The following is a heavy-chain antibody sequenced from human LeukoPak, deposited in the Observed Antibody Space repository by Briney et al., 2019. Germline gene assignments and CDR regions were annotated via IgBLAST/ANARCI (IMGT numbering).Heavy chain of an antibody. CDR2: ISGDGGST. CDR3: AKDKWLMYYFDY. CDR1: GFTFDDYA. D-gene: IGHD3-16*01. Sequence: GGSLRLSCVASGFTFDDYAMHWVRQAPGQGLEWVSLISGDGGSTYYADSVKGRFTISRDNSKNSLYLQMNSLRTEDTALYYCAKDKWLMYYFDYWGQGTLVTVSS. J-gene: IGHJ4*02. V-gene: IGHV3-43*02.